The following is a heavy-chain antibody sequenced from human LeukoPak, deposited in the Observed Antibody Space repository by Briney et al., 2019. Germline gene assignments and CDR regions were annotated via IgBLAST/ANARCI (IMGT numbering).Heavy chain of an antibody. CDR3: ARVHFDSSGYYPSVVDY. J-gene: IGHJ4*02. CDR1: GYTFTSYG. V-gene: IGHV1-18*01. D-gene: IGHD3-22*01. CDR2: ISAYNGNT. Sequence: ASVMVSCKASGYTFTSYGISWVRQAPGQGLEWMGWISAYNGNTNYAQRLQGRVTMTTDTSTSTAYMELRSLRSDDTAVYYCARVHFDSSGYYPSVVDYWGQGTLVTVSS.